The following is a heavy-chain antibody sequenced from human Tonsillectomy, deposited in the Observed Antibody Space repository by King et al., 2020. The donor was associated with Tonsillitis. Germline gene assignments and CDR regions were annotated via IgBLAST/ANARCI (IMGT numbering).Heavy chain of an antibody. D-gene: IGHD1-26*01. CDR1: GGSISSSDHY. V-gene: IGHV4-39*01. CDR2: MYYSGAI. J-gene: IGHJ4*02. Sequence: LQLQESGPGVVKPSETLSLTCTVSGGSISSSDHYWAWIRQPPGKGLEWIGYMYYSGAIFYIPSLNSRITISVGTSENRFSLKLSSVTAADTAVYFCARSVSGSFDYWGQGALVTVSS. CDR3: ARSVSGSFDY.